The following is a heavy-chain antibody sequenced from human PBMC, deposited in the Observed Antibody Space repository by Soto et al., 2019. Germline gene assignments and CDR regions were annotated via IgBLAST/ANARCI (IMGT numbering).Heavy chain of an antibody. CDR1: GFTFSSYA. CDR3: AKELTTVVTPIVPYYYYYYGMDV. V-gene: IGHV3-30*18. CDR2: ISYDGSNK. Sequence: GGSLRLSCAASGFTFSSYAMSWVRQAPGKGLEWVAVISYDGSNKYYADSVKGRFTISRDNSKNTLYLQMNSLRAEDTAVYYCAKELTTVVTPIVPYYYYYYGMDVWGQGTTVTVSS. D-gene: IGHD4-17*01. J-gene: IGHJ6*02.